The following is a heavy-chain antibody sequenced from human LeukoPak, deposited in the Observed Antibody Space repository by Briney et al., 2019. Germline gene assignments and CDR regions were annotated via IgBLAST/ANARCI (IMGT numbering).Heavy chain of an antibody. D-gene: IGHD3-22*01. CDR3: ARAPSRGSSGYSACDY. CDR2: IIPIFGTA. Sequence: ASVKVSCKASGYTFTSYDINWVRQATGQGLEWMGRIIPIFGTANYAQKFQGRVTITTDESTSTAYMELSSLRSEDTAVYYCARAPSRGSSGYSACDYWGQGTLVTASS. J-gene: IGHJ4*02. V-gene: IGHV1-69*05. CDR1: GYTFTSYD.